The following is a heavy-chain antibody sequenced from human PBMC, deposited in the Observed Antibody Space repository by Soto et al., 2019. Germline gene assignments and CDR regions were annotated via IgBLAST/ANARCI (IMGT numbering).Heavy chain of an antibody. D-gene: IGHD3-22*01. CDR2: INAGNGNT. Sequence: ASVKVSCKXSGYTFTSYAMHWVRQAPGQRLEWMGWINAGNGNTKYSQKFQGRVTITRDTSASTAYMELSSLRSEDTAVYYCARVATYYYDSSGYYYGTIFDYWGQGTLVTVSS. J-gene: IGHJ4*02. CDR3: ARVATYYYDSSGYYYGTIFDY. CDR1: GYTFTSYA. V-gene: IGHV1-3*01.